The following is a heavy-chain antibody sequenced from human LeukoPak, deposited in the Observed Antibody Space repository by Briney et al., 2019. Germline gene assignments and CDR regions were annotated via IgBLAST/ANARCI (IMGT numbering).Heavy chain of an antibody. CDR1: GGSISSYY. V-gene: IGHV4-59*08. CDR3: ASRMAGAFDI. J-gene: IGHJ3*02. CDR2: IYCSGST. D-gene: IGHD5-24*01. Sequence: SETLSLTCTVSGGSISSYYWSWIRQPPGKGLEWIGYIYCSGSTNYNPSLKSRVTISVDTSKNQFSLKLSSVTAADTAVYYCASRMAGAFDIWGQGTMVTVSS.